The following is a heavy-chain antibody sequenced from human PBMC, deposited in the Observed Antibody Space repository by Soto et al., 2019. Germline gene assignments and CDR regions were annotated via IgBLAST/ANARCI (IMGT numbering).Heavy chain of an antibody. Sequence: EVQVVESGGGLVQPGGSLRLSCAVSGLNFIDYYFDWVRQSPGKGLEWVGRSKNKANSYTMEYAASVKGRFTISRDDSKNSVFLQMSSLRTEDTAVYYCVVVGRTRWGHGTTVTVPS. CDR3: VVVGRTR. D-gene: IGHD2-15*01. V-gene: IGHV3-72*01. CDR2: SKNKANSYTM. CDR1: GLNFIDYY. J-gene: IGHJ3*01.